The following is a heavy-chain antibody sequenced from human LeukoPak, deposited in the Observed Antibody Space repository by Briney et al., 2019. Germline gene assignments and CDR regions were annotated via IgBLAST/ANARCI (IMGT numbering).Heavy chain of an antibody. Sequence: SQTLTLTCAISGDSVSSNSAAWVWFRQSPSRGLEWLARTYFRSKWYYDYAVSVRSRIVISPDTSKNQFSLQLNSVTPDDTAVFFCARSAVGGHNDFWGQGTLVTVSS. CDR1: GDSVSSNSAA. CDR3: ARSAVGGHNDF. CDR2: TYFRSKWYY. V-gene: IGHV6-1*01. D-gene: IGHD3-16*01. J-gene: IGHJ4*02.